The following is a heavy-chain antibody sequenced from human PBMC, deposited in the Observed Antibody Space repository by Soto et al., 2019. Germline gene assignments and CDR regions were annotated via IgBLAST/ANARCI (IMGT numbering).Heavy chain of an antibody. CDR2: IHYSGSI. J-gene: IGHJ4*02. D-gene: IGHD5-12*01. Sequence: SETLSLTCAVSGGSISSGGYSWSWIRQPPGKGLEWIGNIHYSGSIYYNPSLKSRVTISVDTSKNQFSLKLSSVTAADTAVYYCARIGYSGYDYQPYWGQGTLVTVSS. CDR1: GGSISSGGYS. V-gene: IGHV4-30-2*03. CDR3: ARIGYSGYDYQPY.